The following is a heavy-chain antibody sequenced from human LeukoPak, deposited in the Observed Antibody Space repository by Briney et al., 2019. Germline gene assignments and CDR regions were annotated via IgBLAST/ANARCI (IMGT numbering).Heavy chain of an antibody. D-gene: IGHD6-19*01. V-gene: IGHV3-48*04. Sequence: GGSLRLSCAASGFTFSTYSMNRVRQAPGRGLEWVSYIHGTSGTIYYADSVKGRFTISRDNAKNSLYLHMNTLRAEDTAVYYCARCPGWYTFDLWGQGTMVAVSS. CDR2: IHGTSGTI. J-gene: IGHJ3*01. CDR1: GFTFSTYS. CDR3: ARCPGWYTFDL.